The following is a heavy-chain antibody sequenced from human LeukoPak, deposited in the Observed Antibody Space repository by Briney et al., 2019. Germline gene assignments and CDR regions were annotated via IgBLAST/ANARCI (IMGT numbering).Heavy chain of an antibody. D-gene: IGHD6-6*01. J-gene: IGHJ4*02. CDR1: GFTFSSYS. CDR2: ISSSNSAI. CDR3: ARGVSSSGNFDY. Sequence: GGSLRLSCAASGFTFSSYSMNWVRQAPGKGLEWVSYISSSNSAIYYADSVKGRFTISRDNAKNSLYLQMNSLRDEDTAVYYCARGVSSSGNFDYWGQGTLVTVSS. V-gene: IGHV3-48*02.